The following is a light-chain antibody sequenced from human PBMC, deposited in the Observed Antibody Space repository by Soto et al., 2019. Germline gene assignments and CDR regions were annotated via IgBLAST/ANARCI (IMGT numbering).Light chain of an antibody. J-gene: IGKJ3*01. CDR2: DAS. CDR3: QHRSNWPS. V-gene: IGKV3-11*01. Sequence: EIVLTQSPATLSLSPGERATLSCRASQSVSSYLAWYQQKPGQAPRLLIYDASNRATGIPARFSGRGSGTDFTLTISSLEPEDFAVYYCQHRSNWPSFGPGTKVDIK. CDR1: QSVSSY.